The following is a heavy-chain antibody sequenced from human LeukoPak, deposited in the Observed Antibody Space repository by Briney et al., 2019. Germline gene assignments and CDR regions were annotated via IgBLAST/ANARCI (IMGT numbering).Heavy chain of an antibody. J-gene: IGHJ4*02. D-gene: IGHD5-18*01. CDR2: IWYDGSNK. CDR3: ARELRYGDC. CDR1: GFTFSTYG. Sequence: GGSLRLSCAASGFTFSTYGMHWVRQAPGKGLEWVAVIWYDGSNKYYADSVKGRFTISRDNSKNMLYLQMNSVRAEDTAVYYCARELRYGDCWGQGTLVTVSS. V-gene: IGHV3-33*01.